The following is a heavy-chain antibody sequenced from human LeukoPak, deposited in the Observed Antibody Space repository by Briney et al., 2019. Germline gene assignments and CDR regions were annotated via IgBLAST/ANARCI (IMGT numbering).Heavy chain of an antibody. D-gene: IGHD3-9*01. CDR1: GFTVSSNY. V-gene: IGHV3-66*01. CDR3: ATSKGYILTGYFHFDY. Sequence: GGSLRLSCAASGFTVSSNYMSWVRQAPGKGLEWVSVIYSGGSTYYADSVKGRFTISRDNSKNTLYLQMNSLRAEDTAVYYCATSKGYILTGYFHFDYWGQGTLVTVSS. CDR2: IYSGGST. J-gene: IGHJ4*02.